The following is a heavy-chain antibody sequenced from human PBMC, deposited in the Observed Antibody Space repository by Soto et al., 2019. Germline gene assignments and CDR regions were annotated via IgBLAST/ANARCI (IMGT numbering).Heavy chain of an antibody. CDR2: IGTAGDT. V-gene: IGHV3-13*01. Sequence: GGSLRLSCAASGFTFSSYDMHWVRQATGKGLEWVSAIGTAGDTYYPGSVKGRFTISRENAKNSLYLQMNSLRAEDTAVYYCARGTYDSSGLGAFDIWGQGTMVTVSS. CDR3: ARGTYDSSGLGAFDI. J-gene: IGHJ3*02. CDR1: GFTFSSYD. D-gene: IGHD3-22*01.